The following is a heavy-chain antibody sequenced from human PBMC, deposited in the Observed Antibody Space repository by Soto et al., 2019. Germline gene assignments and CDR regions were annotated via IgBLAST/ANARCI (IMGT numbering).Heavy chain of an antibody. J-gene: IGHJ4*02. CDR1: GFTFSDYY. CDR3: ARDYRMVRGYYFDY. CDR2: ISSSSSYT. Sequence: GGSLRLSCAASGFTFSDYYMSWIRQAPGKGLEWVSYISSSSSYTNYADSVKGRFTISRDNAKNSLYLQMNSLRAEDRAVYYCARDYRMVRGYYFDYWGQGTLVTVSS. D-gene: IGHD3-10*01. V-gene: IGHV3-11*06.